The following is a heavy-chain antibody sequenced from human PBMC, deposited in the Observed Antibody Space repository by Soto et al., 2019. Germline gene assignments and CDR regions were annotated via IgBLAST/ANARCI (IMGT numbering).Heavy chain of an antibody. J-gene: IGHJ4*02. CDR3: ASIVVVVAAVFDY. CDR1: GGSISSSSYY. D-gene: IGHD2-15*01. Sequence: EILSLTCTVSGGSISSSSYYWGWIRQPPGKGLEWIGSIYYSGSTYYNPSLKSRVTISVDTSKNQFSLKLSSVTAADTAVYYCASIVVVVAAVFDYWGQGTLVTVSS. CDR2: IYYSGST. V-gene: IGHV4-39*01.